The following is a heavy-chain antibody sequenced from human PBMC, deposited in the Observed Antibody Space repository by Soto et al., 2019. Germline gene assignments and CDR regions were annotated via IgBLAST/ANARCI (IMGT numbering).Heavy chain of an antibody. CDR3: ARGFLYDYIWGSYRRRSYYFDY. J-gene: IGHJ4*02. Sequence: SETLSLTCAVYGGSFSGYYWSWIRQPPGKGLEWIGEINHSESTNYNPSLKSRVTISVDTSKNQFSLKLSSVTAADTAVYYCARGFLYDYIWGSYRRRSYYFDYWGQGTLVTVSS. D-gene: IGHD3-16*02. V-gene: IGHV4-34*01. CDR1: GGSFSGYY. CDR2: INHSEST.